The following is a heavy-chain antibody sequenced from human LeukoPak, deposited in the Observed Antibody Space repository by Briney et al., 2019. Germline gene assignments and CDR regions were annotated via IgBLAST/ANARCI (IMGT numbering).Heavy chain of an antibody. V-gene: IGHV4-34*01. CDR3: AASNGDPAWDY. CDR1: GGSFSGYY. D-gene: IGHD4-17*01. CDR2: INHSGST. Sequence: SETLSLTCAVYGGSFSGYYWSWIRQRPGKGLEWIGEINHSGSTNYNPSLKSRVTISVDTSKNQFSLKLSSVTAADTAVYYCAASNGDPAWDYWGQGTLVTVSS. J-gene: IGHJ4*02.